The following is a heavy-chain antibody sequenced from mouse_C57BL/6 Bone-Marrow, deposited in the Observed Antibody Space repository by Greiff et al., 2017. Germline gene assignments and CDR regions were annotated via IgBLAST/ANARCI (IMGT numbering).Heavy chain of an antibody. CDR3: ARPCLTTYYAMDY. CDR1: GYAFTNYL. V-gene: IGHV1-54*01. CDR2: INPGSGGT. J-gene: IGHJ4*01. D-gene: IGHD4-1*01. Sequence: VQLQQSGAELVRPGTSVKVSCKASGYAFTNYLIEWVKQRPGQGLEWIGVINPGSGGTNYNEKFKGKATLTADKSSSTAYMQLSSLTSEDSAVYFCARPCLTTYYAMDYWGQGTSVTVSS.